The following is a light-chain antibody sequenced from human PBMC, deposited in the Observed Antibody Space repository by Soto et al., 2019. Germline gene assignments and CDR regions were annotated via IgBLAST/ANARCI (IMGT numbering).Light chain of an antibody. J-gene: IGKJ1*01. V-gene: IGKV3-20*01. Sequence: EIVLTQSPGTLSLSTGERATLSCRASQSVSSSYLAWYQQKPGQAPRLLVYGASSRATGIPDRFSGSGSGTDFTLTISRLEPEDFAVYYCQQYGNSGTFGQGTKVDNK. CDR1: QSVSSSY. CDR3: QQYGNSGT. CDR2: GAS.